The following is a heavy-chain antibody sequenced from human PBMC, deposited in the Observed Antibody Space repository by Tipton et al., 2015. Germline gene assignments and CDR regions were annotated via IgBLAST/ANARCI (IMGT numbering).Heavy chain of an antibody. D-gene: IGHD3-16*01. V-gene: IGHV3-9*01. Sequence: SLRLSCAVSGFTFDVYAMHWVRQAPGMGLEWVSGISWNSGSIGYADSVKGRFTISRDNAKNSLYLQMNSLRAEDTALYYCAKDTPGGSGDLDYWGQGTLVTVSS. CDR1: GFTFDVYA. CDR2: ISWNSGSI. J-gene: IGHJ4*02. CDR3: AKDTPGGSGDLDY.